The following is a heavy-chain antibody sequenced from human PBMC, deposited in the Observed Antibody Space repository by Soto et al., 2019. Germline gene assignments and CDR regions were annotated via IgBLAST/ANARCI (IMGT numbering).Heavy chain of an antibody. CDR3: ARLFRWPNAGFDY. J-gene: IGHJ4*02. CDR2: INPNSGGT. Sequence: QVQLVQSGAEVKKPGASVKVSCKASGYTFTGYYMHWVRQAPGQGLEWMGWINPNSGGTNYEQKFQGWVTMTRDTSISTAYMELSRLRSDDTAVYYCARLFRWPNAGFDYWGQGTLVTVSS. V-gene: IGHV1-2*04. D-gene: IGHD2-15*01. CDR1: GYTFTGYY.